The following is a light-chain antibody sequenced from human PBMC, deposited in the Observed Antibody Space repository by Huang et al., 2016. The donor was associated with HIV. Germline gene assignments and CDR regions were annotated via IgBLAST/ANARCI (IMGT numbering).Light chain of an antibody. CDR2: GTS. J-gene: IGKJ1*01. CDR3: LQHNTYPWM. Sequence: DIQMTQTPSAMSASVGDRVTFTCRASQDIANSLAWFQQKPGKVPRPLIYGTSTLRSGVPSRFSDSGSGTEFTLTISSLQPEDFATYYCLQHNTYPWMFGQGTKVEVK. V-gene: IGKV1-17*03. CDR1: QDIANS.